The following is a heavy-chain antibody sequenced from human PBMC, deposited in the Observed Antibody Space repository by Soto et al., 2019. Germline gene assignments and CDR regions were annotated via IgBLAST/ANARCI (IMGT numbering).Heavy chain of an antibody. CDR1: GDSVSSNSAA. Sequence: SQTLSLTCAISGDSVSSNSAAWNWIRQSPSRGLEWLGRTYYRSKWYNDYAVSVKSRITINPDTSKNQFSLQLNSVTPEDTAVYYCAGNQEGFLESYYYYYYGMDVWGQGTTVTVS. D-gene: IGHD3-3*01. CDR3: AGNQEGFLESYYYYYYGMDV. V-gene: IGHV6-1*01. CDR2: TYYRSKWYN. J-gene: IGHJ6*02.